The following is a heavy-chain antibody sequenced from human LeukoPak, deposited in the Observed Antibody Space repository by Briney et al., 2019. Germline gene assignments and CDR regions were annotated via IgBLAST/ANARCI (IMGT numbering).Heavy chain of an antibody. CDR1: GFTVSTNY. CDR3: ARDVYYFDY. Sequence: GGSLRLSCAASGFTVSTNYMSWVRQAPGKGLEWVSLIYSGGTTNYADSVKGRFTISRDNSKNTLFLQMNSLRAEDTAVYYCARDVYYFDYWGQGTLVTVSS. CDR2: IYSGGTT. J-gene: IGHJ4*02. V-gene: IGHV3-53*01. D-gene: IGHD5/OR15-5a*01.